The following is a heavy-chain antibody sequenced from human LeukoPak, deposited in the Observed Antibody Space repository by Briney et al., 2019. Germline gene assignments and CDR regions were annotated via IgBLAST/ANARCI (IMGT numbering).Heavy chain of an antibody. CDR2: VYYSGST. J-gene: IGHJ4*02. D-gene: IGHD6-6*01. CDR3: TRFVAARRIVDY. V-gene: IGHV4-39*01. Sequence: SETLSLTCTVSGGSITSSSYYWGWIRQPPGKGLGWIGSVYYSGSTYYNPSLKSRVTISVDTSNNQFSLKLSSVTAPDTALYYCTRFVAARRIVDYWGQGTLVTVSS. CDR1: GGSITSSSYY.